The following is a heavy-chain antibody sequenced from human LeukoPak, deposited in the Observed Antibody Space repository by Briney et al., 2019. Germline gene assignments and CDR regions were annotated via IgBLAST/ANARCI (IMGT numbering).Heavy chain of an antibody. CDR1: GYTFTSYD. Sequence: GASVKVSCKASGYTFTSYDINWLRQATAQGLEWMGCMNPNSGNTGYAQTFQGRVTITRNTSISTAYMELCSLRSEDTAVYYCARAPWFDPWGQGTLVTVSS. CDR3: ARAPWFDP. CDR2: MNPNSGNT. J-gene: IGHJ5*02. V-gene: IGHV1-8*03.